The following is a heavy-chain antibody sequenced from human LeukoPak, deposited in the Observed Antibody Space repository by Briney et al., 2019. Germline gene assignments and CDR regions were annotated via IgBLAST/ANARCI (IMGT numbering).Heavy chain of an antibody. CDR3: AKVSQDSPLIDY. Sequence: PGGSLRLSCAASGFSFSDAWMSWVRQAPGKGLEWVSAISGSGGSTYYADSVKGRFTISRDNSKNTLYLQMNSLRAEDTAVYYCAKVSQDSPLIDYWGQGTLVTVSS. CDR1: GFSFSDAW. D-gene: IGHD1-14*01. V-gene: IGHV3-23*01. J-gene: IGHJ4*02. CDR2: ISGSGGST.